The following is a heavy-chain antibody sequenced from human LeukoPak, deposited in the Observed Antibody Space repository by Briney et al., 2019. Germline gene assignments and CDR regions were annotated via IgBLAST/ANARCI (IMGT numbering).Heavy chain of an antibody. CDR2: MNFNSGNT. CDR3: ARELLDTALVHGIDY. J-gene: IGHJ4*02. CDR1: GYTFTSYD. Sequence: ASVKVSCKASGYTFTSYDINWVRQATGQGLEWMGWMNFNSGNTGYAQKFQGRVTMTRNTSISTAYMELSRLRSDDTAVYYCARELLDTALVHGIDYWGQGTLVTVSS. V-gene: IGHV1-8*01. D-gene: IGHD5-18*01.